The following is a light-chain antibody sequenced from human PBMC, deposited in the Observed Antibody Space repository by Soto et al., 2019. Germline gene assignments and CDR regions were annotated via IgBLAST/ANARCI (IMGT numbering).Light chain of an antibody. CDR3: QQDHSDPFT. Sequence: VIPQSPDFLAVSMGTRATITGKTSQSVIPNNKNYLAWFQQKPGQPPKVLIYWASTRRSGVPDRFSGSGSGTDFTLTISSLQAEDVAIYYCQQDHSDPFTFGQGTRLEIK. V-gene: IGKV4-1*01. CDR2: WAS. CDR1: QSVIPNNKNY. J-gene: IGKJ5*01.